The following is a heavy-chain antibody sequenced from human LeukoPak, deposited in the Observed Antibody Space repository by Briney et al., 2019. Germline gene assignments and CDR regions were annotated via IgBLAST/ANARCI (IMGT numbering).Heavy chain of an antibody. CDR3: ARSSLERHYSFDF. Sequence: GGSLRLSCSTSEVTFSGYSMNWVRRAPEKGLEWLSYTSASGGTTYYADSVNGRFTISRDNAKNSLFLEMNSLRVDDTAMYFCARSSLERHYSFDFWGRGTLVTVSS. D-gene: IGHD1-1*01. CDR1: EVTFSGYS. J-gene: IGHJ4*02. V-gene: IGHV3-48*01. CDR2: TSASGGTT.